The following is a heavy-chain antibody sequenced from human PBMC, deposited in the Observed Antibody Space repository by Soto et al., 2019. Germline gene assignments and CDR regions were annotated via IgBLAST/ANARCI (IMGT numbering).Heavy chain of an antibody. D-gene: IGHD2-15*01. CDR1: GGSISSGDYY. V-gene: IGHV4-30-4*01. J-gene: IGHJ5*02. CDR3: ARGYCSGGSCYSTDYNWFDP. CDR2: IYYSGST. Sequence: SETLSLTCTVSGGSISSGDYYWSWIRQPPGKGLEWIGYIYYSGSTYYNPSLKSRVTISVDTSKNQFSLKLSSVTAADTAVYYCARGYCSGGSCYSTDYNWFDPWGQGTLVTVSS.